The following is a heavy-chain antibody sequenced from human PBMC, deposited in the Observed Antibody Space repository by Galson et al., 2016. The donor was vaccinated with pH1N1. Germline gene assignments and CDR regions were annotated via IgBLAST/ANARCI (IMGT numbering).Heavy chain of an antibody. CDR2: IFPGDSYT. D-gene: IGHD2-21*01. J-gene: IGHJ6*03. CDR3: ARSPADPGYSYYYMDV. CDR1: GYSFTSYW. Sequence: QSGAEVKKPGESLTIYCKGSGYSFTSYWIGWVRQMPGKGLEWMGIIFPGDSYTRNSPSSQGQVTISADKSISTAYLQGNSLRASDTAMYYCARSPADPGYSYYYMDVWGKGTTVSVSS. V-gene: IGHV5-51*03.